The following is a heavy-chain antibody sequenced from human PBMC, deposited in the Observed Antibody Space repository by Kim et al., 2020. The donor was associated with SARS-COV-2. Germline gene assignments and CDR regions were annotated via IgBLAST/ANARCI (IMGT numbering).Heavy chain of an antibody. D-gene: IGHD3-10*02. CDR3: ARGMCGDWFAF. J-gene: IGHJ5*01. CDR2: IHSDGSHM. V-gene: IGHV3-48*02. CDR1: GSTFSDNN. Sequence: GGSLRLSCADSGSTFSDNNMNWARQAPGKGLEWIAYIHSDGSHMFYADSVKGRFTISRDNAKNSLFLQMNSLRDEDSAVYYCARGMCGDWFAFWCQGTLV.